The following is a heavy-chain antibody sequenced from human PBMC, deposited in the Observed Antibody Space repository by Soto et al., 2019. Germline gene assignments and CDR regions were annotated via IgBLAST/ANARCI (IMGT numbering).Heavy chain of an antibody. CDR1: GFTFSSYA. CDR2: ISGSGGST. J-gene: IGHJ3*02. Sequence: GGSLRLSCAASGFTFSSYAMSWVRQAPGKGLEWVSAISGSGGSTYYADSVKGRFTISRDNSKNTLYLQMNSLRAEDTAVYYCAKCMFEQWLENDAFDIWGQGTMVTVSS. V-gene: IGHV3-23*01. CDR3: AKCMFEQWLENDAFDI. D-gene: IGHD6-19*01.